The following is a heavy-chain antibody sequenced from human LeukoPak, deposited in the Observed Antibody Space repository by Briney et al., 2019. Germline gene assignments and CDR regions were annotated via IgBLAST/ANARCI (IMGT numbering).Heavy chain of an antibody. CDR2: ISSSGSTI. CDR3: ARESAVAGNDAFDI. J-gene: IGHJ3*02. Sequence: GGSLRLSCAASGFTFSSYEMNWVRQAPGKGLEWVSYISSSGSTIYYADSVKGRFTISRDNAKNSLYLQMNSLRAEDTAVYYCARESAVAGNDAFDIWGQGTVVTVSS. V-gene: IGHV3-48*03. D-gene: IGHD6-19*01. CDR1: GFTFSSYE.